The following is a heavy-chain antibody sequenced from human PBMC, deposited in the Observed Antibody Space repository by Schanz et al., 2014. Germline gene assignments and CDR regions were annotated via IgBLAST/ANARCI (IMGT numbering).Heavy chain of an antibody. J-gene: IGHJ5*02. V-gene: IGHV3-15*01. D-gene: IGHD2-2*01. CDR1: GFTSSNAW. CDR2: IRSKADGGTT. CDR3: TTVDCSSPSCPP. Sequence: EVQLLESGGGLVQPGGSLRLSCAASGFTSSNAWMSWVRQAPGKGLEWVGRIRSKADGGTTDYAAPVKGRFTISRDDSKNTLFLQINSLKTEDTAVYYCTTVDCSSPSCPPWGQGTLVTVSS.